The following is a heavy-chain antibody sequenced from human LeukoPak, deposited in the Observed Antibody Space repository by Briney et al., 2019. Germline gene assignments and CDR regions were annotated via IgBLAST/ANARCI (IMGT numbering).Heavy chain of an antibody. V-gene: IGHV4-59*01. CDR3: ARVGRGPVDL. Sequence: PSETLSLTCTVSRGSISTYYWSWIRKPPGKRMEWIGYIYYDGSPKYHPSLKSRVTISVDTSKNQFSLKLSSVAAADTAVYYCARVGRGPVDLWGQGTLVTVSS. CDR1: RGSISTYY. CDR2: IYYDGSP. J-gene: IGHJ5*02. D-gene: IGHD2-15*01.